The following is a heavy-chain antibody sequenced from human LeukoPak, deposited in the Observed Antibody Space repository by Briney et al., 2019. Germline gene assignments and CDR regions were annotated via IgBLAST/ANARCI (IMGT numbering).Heavy chain of an antibody. V-gene: IGHV3-48*02. J-gene: IGHJ4*02. CDR1: GFTFSDYN. CDR3: ARVAAGYSVNYFDY. Sequence: PGGSLRLSCAASGFTFSDYNMNWVRQAPGKGLEWVSHISRDSSTIYYADSVKGRFTISRDNGKDSLYLQMNSLRDEDTAVYYCARVAAGYSVNYFDYWGQGTLVTVSS. D-gene: IGHD4-23*01. CDR2: ISRDSSTI.